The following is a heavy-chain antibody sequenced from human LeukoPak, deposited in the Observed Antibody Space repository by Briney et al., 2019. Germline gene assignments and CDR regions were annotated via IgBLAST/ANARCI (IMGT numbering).Heavy chain of an antibody. V-gene: IGHV4-59*01. CDR2: MYYSGST. D-gene: IGHD6-13*01. J-gene: IGHJ4*02. Sequence: SETLSLTCTVSGDSISSYCWSWIRQPPGRGLEWIGYMYYSGSTNYNPSLKSRVTISMGTSKDQFSLKLSSVTAADTAVYYCARVRYSSSGKYYFDYWGQGTLVTVSS. CDR3: ARVRYSSSGKYYFDY. CDR1: GDSISSYC.